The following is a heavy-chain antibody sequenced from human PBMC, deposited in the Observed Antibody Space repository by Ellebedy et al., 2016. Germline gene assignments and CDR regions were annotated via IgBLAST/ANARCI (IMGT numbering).Heavy chain of an antibody. J-gene: IGHJ5*02. Sequence: SETLSLTXTVSGGSISSYYWSWIRQPAGKGLEWIGRIYTSGTTNYNPSLKSRVTMSVDTSKNQFSLKLSSVTAADTAVYYCARGPGHCSSTSCYLVRSELNPWGQGTLVTVSS. CDR3: ARGPGHCSSTSCYLVRSELNP. CDR2: IYTSGTT. V-gene: IGHV4-4*07. D-gene: IGHD2-2*01. CDR1: GGSISSYY.